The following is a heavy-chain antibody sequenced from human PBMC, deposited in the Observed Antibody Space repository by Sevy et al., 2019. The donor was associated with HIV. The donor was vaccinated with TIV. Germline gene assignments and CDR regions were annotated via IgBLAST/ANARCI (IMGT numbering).Heavy chain of an antibody. CDR2: ISGGGGST. CDR3: AKGRRFEWLVGGDY. V-gene: IGHV3-23*01. Sequence: GGSLRLSCAASGFTFSSYAMSWVRQAPGKGLEWVSAISGGGGSTYYADSVKGRFTISRDNSKNTLYLQMNSLRAEDTAVYYCAKGRRFEWLVGGDYWGQGTLVTVSS. CDR1: GFTFSSYA. J-gene: IGHJ4*02. D-gene: IGHD6-19*01.